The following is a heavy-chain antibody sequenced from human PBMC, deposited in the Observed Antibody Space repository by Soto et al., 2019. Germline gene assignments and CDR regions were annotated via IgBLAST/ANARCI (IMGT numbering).Heavy chain of an antibody. J-gene: IGHJ4*02. CDR2: INPSGGGT. CDR3: ARPHYGSGSYFPPPLDY. CDR1: VYTFTSYY. D-gene: IGHD3-10*01. Sequence: SVKVYCKTSVYTFTSYYMHWVRHAPVQGLEWMGIINPSGGGTSYAQKFQGRVTMTRDTSTSTVYMELSSLRSEDTAVYYCARPHYGSGSYFPPPLDYWGQGTRVPVSS. V-gene: IGHV1-46*01.